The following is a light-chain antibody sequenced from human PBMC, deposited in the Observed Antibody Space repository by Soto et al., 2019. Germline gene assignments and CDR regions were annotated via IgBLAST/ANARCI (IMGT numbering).Light chain of an antibody. J-gene: IGKJ1*01. CDR1: QSISSY. Sequence: DIQMTQSPSSLSASVGDRVTITCRASQSISSYLNWYQQKPGEAPKLLMYAASSLQSGVPSRFSGSGSGTDFTITISSLQPEDVAIYYCQQRYSNPRTFGQGTKVEIK. V-gene: IGKV1-39*01. CDR3: QQRYSNPRT. CDR2: AAS.